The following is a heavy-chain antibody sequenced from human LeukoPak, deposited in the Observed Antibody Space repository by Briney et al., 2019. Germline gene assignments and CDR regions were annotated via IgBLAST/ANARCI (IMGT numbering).Heavy chain of an antibody. J-gene: IGHJ2*01. CDR2: ISGYNGNT. CDR3: ARFLLRGNNWYFDL. V-gene: IGHV1-18*01. CDR1: GYTFTSYG. D-gene: IGHD3-16*01. Sequence: GASVKVSCKASGYTFTSYGITWVRQAPGQGLEWMGWISGYNGNTNYAQNLQDRLTMTTDTSTNTAYMELRSLRFDDSAVYYCARFLLRGNNWYFDLWGRGTLVTVSS.